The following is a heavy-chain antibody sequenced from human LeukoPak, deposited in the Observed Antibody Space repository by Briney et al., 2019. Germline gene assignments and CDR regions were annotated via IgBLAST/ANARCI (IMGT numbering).Heavy chain of an antibody. J-gene: IGHJ5*02. V-gene: IGHV1-18*01. D-gene: IGHD3-10*01. CDR3: ARDSLGHYNWFDP. Sequence: ASVKVSCKASGYTFTSYGISWVRQAPGQGPEWMVWISAYNGNTNYAQKLQGRVTMTTDTSTSTAYMELRSLRSDDTAVYYCARDSLGHYNWFDPWGQGTLVTVSS. CDR1: GYTFTSYG. CDR2: ISAYNGNT.